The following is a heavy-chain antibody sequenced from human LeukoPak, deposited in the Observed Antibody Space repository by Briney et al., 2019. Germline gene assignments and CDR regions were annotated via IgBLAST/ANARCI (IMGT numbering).Heavy chain of an antibody. CDR2: IIPIFGTA. J-gene: IGHJ4*02. D-gene: IGHD2-2*01. V-gene: IGHV1-69*01. CDR3: ARDAPGYCSSTSCYGGFDY. Sequence: SVKVSCKASGGTFSSYAISWVRQAPGQGLEWMGGIIPIFGTANYAQKFQGRVTITADESTSTAYMELSSLRSEDTAVYYCARDAPGYCSSTSCYGGFDYWGQGTPVTVSS. CDR1: GGTFSSYA.